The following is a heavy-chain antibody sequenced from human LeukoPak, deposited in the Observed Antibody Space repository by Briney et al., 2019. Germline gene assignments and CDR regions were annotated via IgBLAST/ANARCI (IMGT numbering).Heavy chain of an antibody. V-gene: IGHV4-59*07. CDR1: GGPISSYY. CDR2: IYYSGST. J-gene: IGHJ5*02. CDR3: ARASPGWFDP. Sequence: SDTLSLTCTVSGGPISSYYWSWIRRPPGKGLEWIGYIYYSGSTNYNPSLKSRVTISVDTSKNQFSLKLSSVTAADTAVYYCARASPGWFDPWGQGTLVTVSS.